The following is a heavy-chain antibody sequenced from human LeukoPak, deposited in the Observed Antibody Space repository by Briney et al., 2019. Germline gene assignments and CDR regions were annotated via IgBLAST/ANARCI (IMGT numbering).Heavy chain of an antibody. J-gene: IGHJ5*02. D-gene: IGHD2-15*01. CDR2: FTGLGGK. Sequence: GGSLSLACTASGFTFSTYTMMWVRQAPGKGLQWLATFTGLGGKYYADSVKGRFSVSRDYSTNTLYLQMNSLSAEDTAVYYCAKGDAGGKVDWFDPWGQGTLVTVSS. V-gene: IGHV3-23*01. CDR3: AKGDAGGKVDWFDP. CDR1: GFTFSTYT.